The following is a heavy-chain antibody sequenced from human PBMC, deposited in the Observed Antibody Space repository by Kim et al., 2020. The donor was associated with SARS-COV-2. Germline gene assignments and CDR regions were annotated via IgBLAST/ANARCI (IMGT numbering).Heavy chain of an antibody. J-gene: IGHJ5*02. CDR3: AKAPLVEVPTAKTWFDP. CDR2: VLYDGSNE. V-gene: IGHV3-30*18. D-gene: IGHD2-2*01. Sequence: GGSLRLSCAASGLTFNRYGMHWVRQAPGKGLEWVAAVLYDGSNEYYADSVKGRFTISRDNSKSTLYLQMNSLRAEDTAVYYCAKAPLVEVPTAKTWFDPWGQGTLVTVSS. CDR1: GLTFNRYG.